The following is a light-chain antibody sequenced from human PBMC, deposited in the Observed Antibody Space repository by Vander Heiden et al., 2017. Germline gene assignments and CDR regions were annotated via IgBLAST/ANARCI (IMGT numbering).Light chain of an antibody. CDR2: GTN. CDR3: VAWDDKLIGYV. Sequence: QSVLTQPPSASVTPGQRVTISCSGGSSNIGRNTVNWYQQRPGTAPKLLIYGTNQRPSGVPDRFSGSKSGTSASLAISGLHAEDEADYYCVAWDDKLIGYVFGTGTKVTVL. J-gene: IGLJ1*01. V-gene: IGLV1-44*01. CDR1: SSNIGRNT.